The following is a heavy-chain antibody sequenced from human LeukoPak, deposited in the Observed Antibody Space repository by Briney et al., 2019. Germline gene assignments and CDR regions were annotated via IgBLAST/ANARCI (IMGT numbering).Heavy chain of an antibody. Sequence: MASQTLSLTCTVSGGSISSGSYYWSWIRQPAGKGLEWIGRIYTSGSTNYNPSLKSRVTMSVDTSKNQFSLKLSYVTAADTAVYYCARVDVFGVVSSDYYYYYMDVWGKGTTVTVSS. V-gene: IGHV4-61*02. CDR3: ARVDVFGVVSSDYYYYYMDV. CDR2: IYTSGST. J-gene: IGHJ6*03. CDR1: GGSISSGSYY. D-gene: IGHD3-3*01.